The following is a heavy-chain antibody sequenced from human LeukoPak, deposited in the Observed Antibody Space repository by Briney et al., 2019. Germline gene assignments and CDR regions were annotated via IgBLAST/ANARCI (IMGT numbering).Heavy chain of an antibody. D-gene: IGHD1-26*01. CDR2: IIPIFGTA. J-gene: IGHJ4*02. Sequence: SVKVSCKASGGTFSSYAISWVRQAPGQGLEWMGGIIPIFGTANYAQKFQGRVTITTDESTSTAYMELSSLRSDDTAVYYCARGGPPGGSGSYSDYWGQGTLVTVSS. CDR1: GGTFSSYA. V-gene: IGHV1-69*05. CDR3: ARGGPPGGSGSYSDY.